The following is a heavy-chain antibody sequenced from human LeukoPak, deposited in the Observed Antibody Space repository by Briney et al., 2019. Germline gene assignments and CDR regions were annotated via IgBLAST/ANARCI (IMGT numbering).Heavy chain of an antibody. CDR3: ARHHTKYYYYYMDV. V-gene: IGHV5-51*01. CDR1: GYSLTSYW. Sequence: GESLKISCKGSGYSLTSYWIGWVRQMPGKGLEGMGIIYPGDSDTRYSPSFQGQVTISADKSISTAYLQWSSLKASDTAMFYCARHHTKYYYYYMDVWGKGTTVTVSS. D-gene: IGHD1-1*01. CDR2: IYPGDSDT. J-gene: IGHJ6*03.